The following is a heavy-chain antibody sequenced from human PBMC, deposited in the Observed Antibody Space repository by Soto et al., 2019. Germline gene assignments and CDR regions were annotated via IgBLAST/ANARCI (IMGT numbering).Heavy chain of an antibody. D-gene: IGHD3-9*01. Sequence: QVQLVQSGAEVKKPGSSVKVSCKASGGTFSSYAISWVRQAPGQGLEWMGGIIPIFGTANYAQKFQGRVTITADESTSTAYMELSSLRSEDTAVYYCARGGGWYYDILTGYYGNYWGQGTLVTVSS. J-gene: IGHJ4*02. CDR1: GGTFSSYA. CDR2: IIPIFGTA. CDR3: ARGGGWYYDILTGYYGNY. V-gene: IGHV1-69*12.